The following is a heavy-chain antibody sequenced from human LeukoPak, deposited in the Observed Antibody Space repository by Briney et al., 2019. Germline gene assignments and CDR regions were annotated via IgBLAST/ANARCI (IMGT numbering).Heavy chain of an antibody. V-gene: IGHV1-69*06. CDR1: GGTFSSYA. D-gene: IGHD6-19*01. CDR2: IIPIFGTA. Sequence: GASVKVSCKASGGTFSSYAISWVRQAPGQGLEWMGGIIPIFGTANYAQKFQGRVTITADKSTSTAYMELSSLRSEDTAVYYCARGAMVAVAGTVGDYYYYYMDVWGKGTTVTVSS. J-gene: IGHJ6*03. CDR3: ARGAMVAVAGTVGDYYYYYMDV.